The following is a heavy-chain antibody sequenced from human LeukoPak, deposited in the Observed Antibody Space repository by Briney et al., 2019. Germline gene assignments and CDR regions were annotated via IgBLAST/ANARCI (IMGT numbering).Heavy chain of an antibody. CDR2: IYTSGST. Sequence: KSSETLPLTCTVSGGSISSGSYYWSWIRQPAGKGLEWIGRIYTSGSTNYNPSLKSRVTISVDTSKNQFSLKLSSVTAADTAVYYCARSRVVPAAAFDYWGQGTLVTVSS. D-gene: IGHD2-2*01. J-gene: IGHJ4*02. V-gene: IGHV4-61*02. CDR3: ARSRVVPAAAFDY. CDR1: GGSISSGSYY.